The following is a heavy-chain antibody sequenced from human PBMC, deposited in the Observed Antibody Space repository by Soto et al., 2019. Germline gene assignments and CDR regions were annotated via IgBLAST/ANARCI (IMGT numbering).Heavy chain of an antibody. CDR3: ARRPTNYYTFDY. Sequence: GGSLRLSCAASGFTFSNYAMRWVRQAPGKGLEWVSTISGSGDTTYYADSVKGRFTISRDNSKNTLYLQMNGLRAEDTAVYYCARRPTNYYTFDYWGQRTLVTVSS. J-gene: IGHJ4*02. D-gene: IGHD1-26*01. CDR1: GFTFSNYA. V-gene: IGHV3-23*01. CDR2: ISGSGDTT.